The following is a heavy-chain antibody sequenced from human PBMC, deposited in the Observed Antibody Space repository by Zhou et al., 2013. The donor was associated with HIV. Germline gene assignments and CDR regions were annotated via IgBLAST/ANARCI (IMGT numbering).Heavy chain of an antibody. D-gene: IGHD2-2*01. CDR2: IIPIFGTA. Sequence: QVQLVQSGAEVKKPGSSVKVSCKASGGTFSSYAISWVRQAPGQGLEWMGGIIPIFGTANYAQKFQGRVTITTDESTSTAYMELSSLRSEDTAVYYCARDRREVPAARYYYYMDVWGKGTTVTVSS. CDR3: ARDRREVPAARYYYYMDV. CDR1: GGTFSSYA. V-gene: IGHV1-69*05. J-gene: IGHJ6*03.